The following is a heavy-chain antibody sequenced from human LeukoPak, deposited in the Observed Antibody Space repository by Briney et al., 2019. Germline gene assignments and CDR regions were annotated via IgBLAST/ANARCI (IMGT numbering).Heavy chain of an antibody. CDR2: LYHSGST. D-gene: IGHD6-13*01. Sequence: SETLSLTCTVSGYSITSGFFWAWIRQPPGKGLEWIGSLYHSGSTHFNPSLKSRVTISLDTSKNQFSLNLASVTAADTAVYYCARERSVPAAGNWFDPWGQGTLVTVSS. V-gene: IGHV4-38-2*02. CDR3: ARERSVPAAGNWFDP. J-gene: IGHJ5*02. CDR1: GYSITSGFF.